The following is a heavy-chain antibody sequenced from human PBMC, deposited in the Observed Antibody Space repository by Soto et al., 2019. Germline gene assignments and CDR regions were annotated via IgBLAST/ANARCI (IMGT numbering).Heavy chain of an antibody. V-gene: IGHV3-7*05. CDR3: ARGPYDFWSGTHPVSP. CDR1: GFTFSSYW. J-gene: IGHJ5*02. CDR2: IKQDGSEK. Sequence: GGSLSLSCAASGFTFSSYWMSWVRQAPGKGLEWVANIKQDGSEKYYVDSVKGRFTISRDNAKNSLYLQMNSLRAEDTAVYYCARGPYDFWSGTHPVSPWGQGTLVTVSS. D-gene: IGHD3-3*01.